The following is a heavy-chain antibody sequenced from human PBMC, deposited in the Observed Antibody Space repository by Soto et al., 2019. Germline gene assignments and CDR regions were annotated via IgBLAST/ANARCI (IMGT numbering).Heavy chain of an antibody. J-gene: IGHJ5*01. D-gene: IGHD6-13*01. CDR2: ISWNSGSI. CDR1: GFTFDDYA. Sequence: PGGSLRLSCAASGFTFDDYAIHWVRQAPGKGLEWVSGISWNSGSIGYADSVKGRFTISRDNARNSLYLQMNSLRSEDTALYYCAKVPSWISTWYGWFVFRGQGTLVT. V-gene: IGHV3-9*01. CDR3: AKVPSWISTWYGWFVF.